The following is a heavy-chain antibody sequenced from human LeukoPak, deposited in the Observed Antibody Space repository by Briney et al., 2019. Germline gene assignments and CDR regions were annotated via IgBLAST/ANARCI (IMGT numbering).Heavy chain of an antibody. Sequence: PSETLSLTCTVSGGSISSDYWSWIRQPARKGLEWIGRIYTSGSTNYNPSLKSRVTMSVDTSKNQFSLKLSSVTAADTAVYYCARVALWFGELTHYFDYWGQGTLVTVSS. CDR3: ARVALWFGELTHYFDY. D-gene: IGHD3-10*01. V-gene: IGHV4-4*07. J-gene: IGHJ4*02. CDR2: IYTSGST. CDR1: GGSISSDY.